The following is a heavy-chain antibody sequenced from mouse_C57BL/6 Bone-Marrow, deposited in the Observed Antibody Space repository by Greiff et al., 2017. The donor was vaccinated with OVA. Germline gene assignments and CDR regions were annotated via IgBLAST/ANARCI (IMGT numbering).Heavy chain of an antibody. CDR1: GFTFSSYG. D-gene: IGHD2-4*01. CDR2: ISSGGSYT. V-gene: IGHV5-6*01. Sequence: EVMLVESGGDLVKPGGSLKLSCAASGFTFSSYGMSWVRQTPDKRLEWVATISSGGSYTYYPDSVKGRFTISRDNAKNTLYLQMSSLKSEDTAMYYCARQEDDYSYYFDYWGQGTTLTVSS. J-gene: IGHJ2*01. CDR3: ARQEDDYSYYFDY.